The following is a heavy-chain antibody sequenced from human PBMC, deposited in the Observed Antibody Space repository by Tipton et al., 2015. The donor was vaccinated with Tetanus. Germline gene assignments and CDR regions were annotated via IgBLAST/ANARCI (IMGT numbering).Heavy chain of an antibody. V-gene: IGHV3-11*04. CDR1: GFNFGDYF. J-gene: IGHJ4*02. Sequence: SLRLSCAASGFNFGDYFMSWIRQAPGKGLEWISYITKTGSSTYYIDSVKGRFTISRDNAKKSLFLQMNSLRAEDTAVYLCAREQSGSYALFDYWGQGALVTVSS. CDR3: AREQSGSYALFDY. D-gene: IGHD3-16*01. CDR2: ITKTGSST.